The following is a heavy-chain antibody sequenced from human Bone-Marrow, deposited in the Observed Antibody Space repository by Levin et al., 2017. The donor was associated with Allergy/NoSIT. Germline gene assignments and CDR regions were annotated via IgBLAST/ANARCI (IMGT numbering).Heavy chain of an antibody. CDR2: MSEDGGEQ. Sequence: GGSLRLSCAASGFTFNNYYMSWVRQAPGKGLEWVASMSEDGGEQYYLDSLKGRFTISRDNAKNSLFLQMKNLRVEDTALYYCARDGRLKTSPPGYWGQGTQVTVSS. J-gene: IGHJ4*02. D-gene: IGHD1-26*01. V-gene: IGHV3-7*01. CDR3: ARDGRLKTSPPGY. CDR1: GFTFNNYY.